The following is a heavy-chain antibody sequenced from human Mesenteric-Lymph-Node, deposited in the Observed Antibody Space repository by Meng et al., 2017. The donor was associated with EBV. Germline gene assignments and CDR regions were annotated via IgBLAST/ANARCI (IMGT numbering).Heavy chain of an antibody. CDR3: ARDELMVRGLFDS. D-gene: IGHD3-10*01. CDR1: GDSISSNYC. V-gene: IGHV4-39*07. J-gene: IGHJ4*02. CDR2: VFYSGST. Sequence: HVQGSGPGLVKPSEPLSLPCTVSGDSISSNYCWNWIRQSPGKGLEWIGSVFYSGSTYYNPSLKSRVTISVDTSTGEFSLKLTSVTAADTAIYYCARDELMVRGLFDSWGQGTLVTVSS.